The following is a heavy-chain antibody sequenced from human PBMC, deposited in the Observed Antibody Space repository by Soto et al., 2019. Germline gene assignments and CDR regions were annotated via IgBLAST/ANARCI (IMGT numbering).Heavy chain of an antibody. D-gene: IGHD6-13*01. V-gene: IGHV4-34*01. Sequence: QVQLQQWGAGLLKPSETLSLTCAVYGGSFSGYYWSWIRQPPGKGLEWIGEINHSGSTNYNPSLKSRVTISVDTSKNQFSLKLSSVTAADTAVYYCARVGSGQQLVHYYYYYMDVWGKGTTVTVSS. CDR2: INHSGST. CDR3: ARVGSGQQLVHYYYYYMDV. CDR1: GGSFSGYY. J-gene: IGHJ6*03.